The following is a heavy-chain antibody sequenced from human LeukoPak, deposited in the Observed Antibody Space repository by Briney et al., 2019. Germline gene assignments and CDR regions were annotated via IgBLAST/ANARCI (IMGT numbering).Heavy chain of an antibody. CDR2: IYRSGST. D-gene: IGHD4-23*01. CDR1: GYSISSGYY. Sequence: SETLSLTCTVSGYSISSGYYWGYIRQPPGKGLEWIGSIYRSGSTYYNPPLESRVTISVDTSNNQFSLKLSSLTAPDTAVYYCARAYGGNAGDAFDVWGQGTMVTVSS. V-gene: IGHV4-38-2*02. J-gene: IGHJ3*01. CDR3: ARAYGGNAGDAFDV.